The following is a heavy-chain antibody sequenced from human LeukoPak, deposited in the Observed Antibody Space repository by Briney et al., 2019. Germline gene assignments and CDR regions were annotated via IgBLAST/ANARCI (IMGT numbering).Heavy chain of an antibody. D-gene: IGHD6-13*01. J-gene: IGHJ4*02. CDR2: ISSSSSYI. CDR1: GFTFSSYS. CDR3: ARDTSSSWYVPYFDY. V-gene: IGHV3-21*01. Sequence: GGSLRLSCAASGFTFSSYSMNWVRQAPGKGLEWVSSISSSSSYIYYADSVKGRFTISREDAKNSLYLQMNSLRAEDTAVYYCARDTSSSWYVPYFDYWGQGTLVTVSS.